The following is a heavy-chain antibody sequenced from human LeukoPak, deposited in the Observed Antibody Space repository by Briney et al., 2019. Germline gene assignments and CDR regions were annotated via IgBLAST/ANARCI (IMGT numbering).Heavy chain of an antibody. D-gene: IGHD3-22*01. Sequence: GESLKISCKGSGYSFTSYWVGWVRQMPGKRLEWMGIIYPGDSETRYSPSFQGQVTISADKSINTAYLQWSRLKASDTAMYYCARQLNRGYYDSSGSLDYWGRGTLVTVSS. V-gene: IGHV5-51*01. J-gene: IGHJ4*02. CDR2: IYPGDSET. CDR1: GYSFTSYW. CDR3: ARQLNRGYYDSSGSLDY.